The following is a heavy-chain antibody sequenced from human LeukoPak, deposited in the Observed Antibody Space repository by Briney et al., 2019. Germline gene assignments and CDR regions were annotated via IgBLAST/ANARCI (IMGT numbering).Heavy chain of an antibody. D-gene: IGHD2-2*02. Sequence: PSETLSLTCTVSGGSISSSSYYWGWIRQPPGKGLEWIGSIYYSGSTYNNPSLKSRVTISVDTSKNQFSLKLSSVTAADTAVYYCARLGFCSSTSCYRGDFDYWGQGTLVTVSS. CDR3: ARLGFCSSTSCYRGDFDY. V-gene: IGHV4-39*01. CDR1: GGSISSSSYY. CDR2: IYYSGST. J-gene: IGHJ4*02.